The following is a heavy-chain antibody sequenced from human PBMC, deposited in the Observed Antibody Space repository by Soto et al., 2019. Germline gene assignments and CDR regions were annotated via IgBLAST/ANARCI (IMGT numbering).Heavy chain of an antibody. Sequence: VQLVQSGNVVQKPGSSVKVSCKTSGYTFSSYGIIWVRQAPGQGLEWMGWISGYNGNADYAQRFRGRVNMTTDTSTTTVLMELRDLRSDDTALYFCAREGWLGELLYWGQGSLVTVS. CDR3: AREGWLGELLY. CDR2: ISGYNGNA. J-gene: IGHJ4*02. D-gene: IGHD3-10*01. V-gene: IGHV1-18*01. CDR1: GYTFSSYG.